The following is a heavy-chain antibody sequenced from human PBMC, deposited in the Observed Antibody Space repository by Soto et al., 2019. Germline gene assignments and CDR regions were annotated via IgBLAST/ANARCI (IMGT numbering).Heavy chain of an antibody. Sequence: QPQLQESGPGLVKPSETLSLTCTVSGGSIISDHYYWAWIRQPPGKGLEWIGNMHYSGNTYQTPSLKSPVTIFVDTSKNQFSLHLSSVSAADTAVYYCARHGGNKFDYWGQGTLVTVSS. CDR3: ARHGGNKFDY. J-gene: IGHJ4*02. D-gene: IGHD3-16*01. CDR2: MHYSGNT. V-gene: IGHV4-39*01. CDR1: GGSIISDHYY.